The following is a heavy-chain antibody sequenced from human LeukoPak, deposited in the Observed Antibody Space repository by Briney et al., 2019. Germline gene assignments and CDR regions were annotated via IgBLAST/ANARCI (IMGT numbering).Heavy chain of an antibody. Sequence: PSGTLSLTCAVSGYSISSGYYWGWIRQPPGKGLEWIGSIYHSGSTYYNPSLKSRVTISVDTSKNQFSLKLSSVTAADTAVYYCAGRLYDAFDIWGQGTMVTVSS. CDR3: AGRLYDAFDI. V-gene: IGHV4-38-2*01. J-gene: IGHJ3*02. CDR2: IYHSGST. CDR1: GYSISSGYY.